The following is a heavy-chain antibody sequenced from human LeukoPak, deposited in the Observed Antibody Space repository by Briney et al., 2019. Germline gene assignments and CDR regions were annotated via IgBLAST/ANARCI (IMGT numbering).Heavy chain of an antibody. CDR3: ARTSGTNYYYGMDV. CDR1: GGTFSSYA. CDR2: IIPILGIA. D-gene: IGHD1-26*01. V-gene: IGHV1-69*04. J-gene: IGHJ6*02. Sequence: GASVKVSCKASGGTFSSYAISWVRQAPGQGLERMGRIIPILGIANYAQKFQGRVRITADKSTSTAYMELSSLRSEDTAVYYCARTSGTNYYYGMDVWGQGTTVTVSS.